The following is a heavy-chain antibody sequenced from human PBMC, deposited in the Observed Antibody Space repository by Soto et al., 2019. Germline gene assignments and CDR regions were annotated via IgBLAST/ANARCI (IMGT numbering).Heavy chain of an antibody. CDR2: NSATGGST. CDR1: GFTFNNYA. V-gene: IGHV3-23*01. CDR3: AKDRLAGNFDY. J-gene: IGHJ4*02. Sequence: PGGALRLSCAASGFTFNNYAMNWVRQAPRKGLEWVATNSATGGSTYYADSVKGRFTISRDNSKNTLYLQMNGLRVEDTAVYYCAKDRLAGNFDYRGQGTQVTVSS.